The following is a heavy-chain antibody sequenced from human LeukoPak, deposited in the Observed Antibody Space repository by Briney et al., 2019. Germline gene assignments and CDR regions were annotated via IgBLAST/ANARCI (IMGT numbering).Heavy chain of an antibody. J-gene: IGHJ6*02. CDR2: IYYSGST. Sequence: NPSETLSLTRTVSGGSISSYYWSWIRQPPGKGLEWIGYIYYSGSTNYNPSLKSRVTISVDTSKNQFSLKLSSVTAADTAVYYCARHHRAYGSGSYPVGGMDVWGQGTTVTVSS. V-gene: IGHV4-59*08. CDR1: GGSISSYY. D-gene: IGHD3-10*01. CDR3: ARHHRAYGSGSYPVGGMDV.